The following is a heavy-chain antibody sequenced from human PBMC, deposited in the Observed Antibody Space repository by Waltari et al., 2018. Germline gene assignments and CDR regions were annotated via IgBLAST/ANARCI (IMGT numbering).Heavy chain of an antibody. J-gene: IGHJ3*02. D-gene: IGHD2-2*01. CDR1: GYTFTSFA. V-gene: IGHV7-4-1*02. CDR3: AGDGSTPLPDALDI. Sequence: QVQLEHSGSELKKPGASVKVSCKASGYTFTSFAMNSVRQAPGQGLEWMGWIYTSTGNPTYDQGFIGRFVISFDTTVSTAYLQISSRMAEDTAVYYCAGDGSTPLPDALDIWGQGTMVTVSS. CDR2: IYTSTGNP.